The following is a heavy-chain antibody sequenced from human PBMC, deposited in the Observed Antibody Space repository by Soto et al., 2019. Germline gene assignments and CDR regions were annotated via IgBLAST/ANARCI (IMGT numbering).Heavy chain of an antibody. V-gene: IGHV4-59*08. D-gene: IGHD1-26*01. CDR2: IHYSGIT. Sequence: SETLSLTCTVSGGSIGSYHWSWIRQPPGKGLEWIGYIHYSGITNYNPSLKSRVTISVDTSKNQFSLKLSSVTAADTTVYYCARHSGVSGTLSYYFDHWGQGTLVTVSS. CDR1: GGSIGSYH. J-gene: IGHJ4*02. CDR3: ARHSGVSGTLSYYFDH.